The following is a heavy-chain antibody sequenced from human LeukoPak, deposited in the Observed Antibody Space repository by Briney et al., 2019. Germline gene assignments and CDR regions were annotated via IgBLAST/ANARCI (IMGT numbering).Heavy chain of an antibody. CDR2: IIPILGMA. D-gene: IGHD1-26*01. CDR1: GGTFSSYA. J-gene: IGHJ5*02. Sequence: SVKVSCKASGGTFSSYAISWVRQAPGQGLEWMGRIIPILGMANYAQKFQGRVTITADKSTSTVYMDLSSLRSEDTAVYYCARAVGPRGGNWFDPWGQGTLVTVSS. V-gene: IGHV1-69*04. CDR3: ARAVGPRGGNWFDP.